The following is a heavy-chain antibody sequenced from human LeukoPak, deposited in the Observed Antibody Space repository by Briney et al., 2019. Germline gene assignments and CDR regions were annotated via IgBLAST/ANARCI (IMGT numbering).Heavy chain of an antibody. CDR2: INPNSGGT. Sequence: ASVKVSCKASGYTFTGYYMHWMRQAPGQGLEWMGWINPNSGGTNYAQKFQGRVTMTRDTSISTAYMELSRLRSDDTAVYYCARINYYGSGSYYKGYFDYWGQGTLVTVSS. V-gene: IGHV1-2*02. J-gene: IGHJ4*02. D-gene: IGHD3-10*01. CDR3: ARINYYGSGSYYKGYFDY. CDR1: GYTFTGYY.